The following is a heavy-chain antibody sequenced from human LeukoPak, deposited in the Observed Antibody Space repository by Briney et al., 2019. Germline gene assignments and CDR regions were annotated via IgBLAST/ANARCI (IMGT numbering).Heavy chain of an antibody. CDR2: FVGGDTT. V-gene: IGHV3-23*01. CDR1: GFTLNNYA. Sequence: PGGSLRLSCAASGFTLNNYAASWVRQAPGKGLEWVSAFVGGDTTYYADSVKGRFTISRDNSRNTLYLQMNTLRAEDTAVYYCAKETRYSNFWSGYLYYFDYWGQGTLVTVSS. J-gene: IGHJ4*02. CDR3: AKETRYSNFWSGYLYYFDY. D-gene: IGHD3-3*01.